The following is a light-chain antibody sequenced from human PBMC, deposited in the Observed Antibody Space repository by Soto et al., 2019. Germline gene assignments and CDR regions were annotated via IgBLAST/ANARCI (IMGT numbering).Light chain of an antibody. V-gene: IGKV3-20*01. CDR1: QSVSSSY. CDR2: GAS. Sequence: EIVLTQSPGTLSLSPGERATVSCRASQSVSSSYLAWYQQKPGQAPRLLIYGASSRATGIPDRFSGSGSGPDFTLTLSRLEPEDFAVYYCQQYGSSPLTFGGGTKVEIK. CDR3: QQYGSSPLT. J-gene: IGKJ4*01.